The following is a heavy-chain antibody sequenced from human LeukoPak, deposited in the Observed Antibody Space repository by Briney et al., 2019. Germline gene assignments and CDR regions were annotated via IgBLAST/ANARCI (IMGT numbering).Heavy chain of an antibody. V-gene: IGHV3-30*18. Sequence: GGSLRLSCAASGFTFSNYGMHWVRQAPGKGLEWVSVISYDGSKIYYADSVKGRFTISRDNAKNSLYLQMNSLRAEDTALYYCAKGPLYYYESTGRIDFWGQGTLVTVSS. CDR1: GFTFSNYG. D-gene: IGHD3-22*01. CDR2: ISYDGSKI. J-gene: IGHJ4*02. CDR3: AKGPLYYYESTGRIDF.